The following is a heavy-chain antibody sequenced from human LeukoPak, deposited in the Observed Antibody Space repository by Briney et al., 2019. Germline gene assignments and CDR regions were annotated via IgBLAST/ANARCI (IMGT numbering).Heavy chain of an antibody. D-gene: IGHD3-10*01. J-gene: IGHJ4*02. CDR3: AKGKNTGSYLSHVDY. CDR1: GFTFDDYT. Sequence: GGSLRLSCAASGFTFDDYTMHWVRQAPGKGLEWVSLITWDGGSTYYADSVKGRFTTSRDNSKNSLYLQMNSLRTEDTALYYRAKGKNTGSYLSHVDYWGQGALVTVSS. CDR2: ITWDGGST. V-gene: IGHV3-43*01.